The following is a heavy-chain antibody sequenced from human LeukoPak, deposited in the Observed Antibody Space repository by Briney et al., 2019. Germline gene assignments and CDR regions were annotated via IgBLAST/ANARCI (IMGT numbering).Heavy chain of an antibody. CDR1: GFTFSSYW. CDR2: INQDGSEK. D-gene: IGHD3-16*01. V-gene: IGHV3-7*01. Sequence: GGSLRLSCSASGFTFSSYWMSWVRQAPGKGLEWVANINQDGSEKYYVDSVKGRFTISRDNAKNLSHLRMNSLRAEDTAVYYCARGWDSYTFDYWGQGTLVTVSS. CDR3: ARGWDSYTFDY. J-gene: IGHJ4*02.